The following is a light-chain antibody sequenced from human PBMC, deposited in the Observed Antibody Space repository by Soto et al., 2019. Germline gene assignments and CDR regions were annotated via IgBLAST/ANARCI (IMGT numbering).Light chain of an antibody. CDR1: IMHFGDYDF. CDR3: CSYAGSYTLYV. V-gene: IGLV2-11*01. Sequence: LTQPLYISSSPGQSVTISSTATIMHFGDYDFVSWYQQHPAKAPKLMIYDVSKRPSGVPDRFSGSRSGNTASLTISGLQAEDEADYYCCSYAGSYTLYVFGTGTKVTV. J-gene: IGLJ1*01. CDR2: DVS.